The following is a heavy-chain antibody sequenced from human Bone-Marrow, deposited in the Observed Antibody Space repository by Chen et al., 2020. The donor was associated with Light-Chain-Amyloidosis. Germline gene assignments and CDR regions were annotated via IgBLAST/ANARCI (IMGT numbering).Heavy chain of an antibody. CDR2: ISCNSGVK. CDR1: GFTFDDYA. Sequence: EEHLVESGGGLVQPGRSLRLSCEASGFTFDDYAMHWVRQAPGKGLECVSGISCNSGVKGYVDSVRGRFTISRDGVKNSLYLQMNSLRPEDTALYYCAKDKGGSMGFGMDVWGQGTTVIVSS. V-gene: IGHV3-9*01. CDR3: AKDKGGSMGFGMDV. J-gene: IGHJ6*02. D-gene: IGHD3-10*01.